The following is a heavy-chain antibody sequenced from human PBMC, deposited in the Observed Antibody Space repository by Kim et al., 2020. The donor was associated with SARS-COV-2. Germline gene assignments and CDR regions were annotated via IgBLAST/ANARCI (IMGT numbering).Heavy chain of an antibody. CDR2: ISTYNGYT. J-gene: IGHJ4*01. CDR3: SRTHVVLLTDTPTCFDC. Sequence: ASVKVSCKASGYTFTSFSIAWVRHAPGQGLEWMGWISTYNGYTDYAQQLQDRVSMTTDTSTSTVYMDLRALRSDDTAVYFCSRTHVVLLTDTPTCFDCWG. CDR1: GYTFTSFS. V-gene: IGHV1-18*04. D-gene: IGHD2-21*02.